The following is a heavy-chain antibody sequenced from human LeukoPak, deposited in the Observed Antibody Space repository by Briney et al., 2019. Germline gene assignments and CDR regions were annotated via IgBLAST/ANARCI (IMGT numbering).Heavy chain of an antibody. D-gene: IGHD6-19*01. CDR2: IYSGGST. CDR1: GFTVSSNY. Sequence: GGSLRLSCAASGFTVSSNYMSWVRQSPGKGLEWVSVIYSGGSTFYADSVKGRLTISRDNSKNTLYLQMNTLRAEDTAVYYCARHPVAGSYWGQGTLVTVSS. J-gene: IGHJ4*02. V-gene: IGHV3-53*01. CDR3: ARHPVAGSY.